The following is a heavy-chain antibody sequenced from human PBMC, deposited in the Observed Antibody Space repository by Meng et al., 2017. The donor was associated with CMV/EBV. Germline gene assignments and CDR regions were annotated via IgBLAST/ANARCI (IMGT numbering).Heavy chain of an antibody. CDR2: INSDGSST. Sequence: GESLKISCAASGFTFSSYWMHWVRQAPGKGLVWVSRINSDGSSTSYADSVKGRFTISRDNAKNTLYLQMNSLRAEDTVVYYCARGGANMVRGLLDWFDPWGQGTLVTVSS. D-gene: IGHD3-10*01. J-gene: IGHJ5*02. CDR1: GFTFSSYW. V-gene: IGHV3-74*01. CDR3: ARGGANMVRGLLDWFDP.